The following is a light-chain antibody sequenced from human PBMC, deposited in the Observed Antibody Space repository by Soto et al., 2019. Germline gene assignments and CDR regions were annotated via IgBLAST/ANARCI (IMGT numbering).Light chain of an antibody. CDR2: RDN. V-gene: IGLV3-9*01. Sequence: SYELTQPLSVSVALGQTARITCGGNNIGSKNVHWYQQRPGQAPVLVIYRDNNRPSGIPERFSGSNSGNTATLTISRAQAGDEADYYCQVWDSRAVVFGGGTKLTVL. J-gene: IGLJ2*01. CDR3: QVWDSRAVV. CDR1: NIGSKN.